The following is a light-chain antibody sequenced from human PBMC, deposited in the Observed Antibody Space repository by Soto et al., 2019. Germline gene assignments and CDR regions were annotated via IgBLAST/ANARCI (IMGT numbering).Light chain of an antibody. V-gene: IGKV3-20*01. CDR1: QSVDTTF. CDR2: GAS. J-gene: IGKJ1*01. Sequence: DIVLTQSPGSLSLSPGQRATLSCRASQSVDTTFFAWYQKKPGQAPRLLIDGASQRATGFPDGFSGSGSGTDFPLITSSLEPEDFPVYSCHQYTISLTFGQGTKVEIK. CDR3: HQYTISLT.